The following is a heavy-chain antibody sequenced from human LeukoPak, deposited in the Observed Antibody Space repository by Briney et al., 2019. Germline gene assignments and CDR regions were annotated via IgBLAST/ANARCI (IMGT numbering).Heavy chain of an antibody. D-gene: IGHD3/OR15-3a*01. CDR3: AKVGLVTGSYFFDY. CDR1: GFTFSSYA. V-gene: IGHV3-23*01. CDR2: ISGSGGST. J-gene: IGHJ4*02. Sequence: GGSLRLSCAASGFTFSSYAMSWVRQAPGKGLEWVSAISGSGGSTYYADSVKGRFTISRDNSKNTLFLQMNSLRAEDTAVYYCAKVGLVTGSYFFDYWGQGSLATVSS.